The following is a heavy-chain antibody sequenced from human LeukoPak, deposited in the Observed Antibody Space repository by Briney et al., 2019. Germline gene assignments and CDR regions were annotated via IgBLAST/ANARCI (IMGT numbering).Heavy chain of an antibody. V-gene: IGHV3-43*01. CDR3: AKGGDGYNYVDY. CDR1: GFTFDDYT. Sequence: GGSLRLSCAASGFTFDDYTMHWVRQAPGKGLEWVSLISWDGGSTYYADSVKGRFTISRDNSKNSLYLQMNSLRTEDTALYYCAKGGDGYNYVDYWGQGTLVTVSS. J-gene: IGHJ4*02. D-gene: IGHD5-24*01. CDR2: ISWDGGST.